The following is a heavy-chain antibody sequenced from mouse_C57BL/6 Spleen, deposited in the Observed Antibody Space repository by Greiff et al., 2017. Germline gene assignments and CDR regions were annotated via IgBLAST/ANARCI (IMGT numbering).Heavy chain of an antibody. CDR1: GYTFTSYW. CDR3: ARYYDYSAWFAY. Sequence: QVQLQQSGAELVKPGASVKLSCKASGYTFTSYWMHWVKQRPGQGLEWIGMIHPNSGSTNYNEKFKSKATLTVDKSSSTAYMQLSSLTSEDSAVYCCARYYDYSAWFAYWGQGTLVTVSA. J-gene: IGHJ3*01. D-gene: IGHD2-4*01. CDR2: IHPNSGST. V-gene: IGHV1-64*01.